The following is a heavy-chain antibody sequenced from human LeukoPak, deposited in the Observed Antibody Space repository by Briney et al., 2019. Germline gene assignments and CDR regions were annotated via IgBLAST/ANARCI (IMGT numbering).Heavy chain of an antibody. CDR2: INSDGSEG. CDR3: ARSSYTSSSSV. D-gene: IGHD6-6*01. Sequence: GGSLRLSCAVSGFTFSGFWMSWSRQAPGKGLEWVASINSDGSEGYYADVVKGRFTISRDNAKNSLYLQINSLRAEDTAVYYCARSSYTSSSSVWGQGTMVTVSS. V-gene: IGHV3-7*03. J-gene: IGHJ3*01. CDR1: GFTFSGFW.